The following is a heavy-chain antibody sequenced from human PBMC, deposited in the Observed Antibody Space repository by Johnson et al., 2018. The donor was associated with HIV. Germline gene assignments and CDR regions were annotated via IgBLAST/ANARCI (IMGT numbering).Heavy chain of an antibody. J-gene: IGHJ3*02. CDR3: ARAVQGAFDI. V-gene: IGHV3-7*02. CDR2: IKQDGSEK. CDR1: GFAFSNHW. Sequence: VQLVESGGDLVQPGGSLRLSCAASGFAFSNHWMSWVRQAPGKGLEWVANIKQDGSEKYYVDSVKGRFTISRDNAKNSLYLQMNSLRAEDTAVYYCARAVQGAFDIWGQGTMVTVSS.